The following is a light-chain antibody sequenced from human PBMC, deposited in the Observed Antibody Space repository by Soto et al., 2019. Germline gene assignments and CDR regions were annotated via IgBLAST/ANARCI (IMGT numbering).Light chain of an antibody. Sequence: DIQMTQSPSTLSASVGDRVTITCRASQTISNYLTWYQQRPGKAPKLLIYRSSILQNGVPSRFSGSGSGTSFTLTFSSLQPDDFSTYYCQQYYIYATFGQGTRVEI. CDR1: QTISNY. CDR3: QQYYIYAT. J-gene: IGKJ1*01. CDR2: RSS. V-gene: IGKV1-5*03.